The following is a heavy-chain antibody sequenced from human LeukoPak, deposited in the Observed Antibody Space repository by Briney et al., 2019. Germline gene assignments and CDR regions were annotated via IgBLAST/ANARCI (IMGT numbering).Heavy chain of an antibody. J-gene: IGHJ6*03. Sequence: GTSVKVSCKASGFTFSSSAMQWVRQARGQRLEWIGWIVVGSGNTNYAQKFQERVTITRDMSTSTAYMELSSLRSEDTAVYYCAAANDYGDYYYYMDVWGKGTTVTVSS. CDR2: IVVGSGNT. CDR3: AAANDYGDYYYYMDV. CDR1: GFTFSSSA. D-gene: IGHD4-17*01. V-gene: IGHV1-58*02.